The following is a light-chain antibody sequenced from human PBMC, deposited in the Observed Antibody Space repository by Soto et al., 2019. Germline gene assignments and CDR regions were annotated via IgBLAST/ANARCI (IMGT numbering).Light chain of an antibody. CDR1: SSDVGNYIF. V-gene: IGLV2-14*01. CDR3: VSYTTSASYV. CDR2: DIN. Sequence: SALTQPASVSRSPGQSITISCTGTSSDVGNYIFVSWYRQHPGKAPKLMIYDINNRPSGVSNRFSGSKSGNTASLTISGLQAEDEADYYCVSYTTSASYVFGTGTKVTVL. J-gene: IGLJ1*01.